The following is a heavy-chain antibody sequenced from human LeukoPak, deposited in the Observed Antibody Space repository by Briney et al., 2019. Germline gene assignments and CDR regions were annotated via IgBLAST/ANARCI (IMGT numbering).Heavy chain of an antibody. J-gene: IGHJ5*02. V-gene: IGHV3-23*01. CDR1: GFTFSSYA. CDR3: AKGGGVRVVVAATANNWFDP. CDR2: ISGYGGGGST. D-gene: IGHD2-15*01. Sequence: GGSLRLSCAASGFTFSSYAMSWVRQAPGKGLEWVSSISGYGGGGSTDYADSVKGRFTISRDNSKNTLYLQMNSLRAEDTAVYYCAKGGGVRVVVAATANNWFDPWGQGTLVTVSS.